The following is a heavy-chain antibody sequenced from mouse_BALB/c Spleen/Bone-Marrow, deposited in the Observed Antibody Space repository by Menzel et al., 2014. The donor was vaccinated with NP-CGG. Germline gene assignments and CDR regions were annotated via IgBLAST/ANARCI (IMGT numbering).Heavy chain of an antibody. D-gene: IGHD2-1*01. J-gene: IGHJ4*01. V-gene: IGHV5-17*02. CDR3: ARYGNYLYAMDY. CDR2: ISSGSSTI. CDR1: GFTFXSFG. Sequence: EVMLVESGGGLVQPGGSRKLFCAASGFTFXSFGMHWVRQAPEKGLEWVAYISSGSSTIYYADTVKGRFTISRDNPKNTLFLQMTSLRSEDTAMYYCARYGNYLYAMDYWGQGTSVTVSS.